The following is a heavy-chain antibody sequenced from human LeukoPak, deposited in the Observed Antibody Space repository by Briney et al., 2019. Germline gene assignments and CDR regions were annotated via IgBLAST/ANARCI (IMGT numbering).Heavy chain of an antibody. J-gene: IGHJ4*02. CDR3: ATGITTFNY. Sequence: GGSLRLSCAAWGFTYSSYEMNGVREARGKGLECVSYISSSGSTIYYAGSVKGRFTISRDNANNSLYLQMNSLRAEDTAVYYCATGITTFNYWGQGTLVTVSS. V-gene: IGHV3-48*03. CDR1: GFTYSSYE. CDR2: ISSSGSTI. D-gene: IGHD3-22*01.